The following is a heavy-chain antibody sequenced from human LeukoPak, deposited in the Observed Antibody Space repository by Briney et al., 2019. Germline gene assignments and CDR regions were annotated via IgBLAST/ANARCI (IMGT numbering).Heavy chain of an antibody. Sequence: GGSLRLSCAASGFALSSHWMTWVRQVPGRGPVWVANVNRDGSETYYLDSVKGRFTISKDNAKNSLYLQMNSLRAEDTALYHCARNNGMDVWGQGTTVIVSS. CDR3: ARNNGMDV. J-gene: IGHJ6*02. CDR2: VNRDGSET. V-gene: IGHV3-7*03. CDR1: GFALSSHW.